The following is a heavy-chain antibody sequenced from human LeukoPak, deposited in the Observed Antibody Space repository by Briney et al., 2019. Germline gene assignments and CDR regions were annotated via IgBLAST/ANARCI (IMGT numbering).Heavy chain of an antibody. CDR2: ISWNSGSI. Sequence: PGGSLRLSCAASAFIFDDYAMHWVRQAPGKGLEWVSGISWNSGSIGYADSVKGRFTISRDNAKNSLYLQMNSLRAEDTALYYCAKGGSSSEGDDDRDFDYWGQGTLVTVSS. CDR1: AFIFDDYA. V-gene: IGHV3-9*01. J-gene: IGHJ4*02. D-gene: IGHD6-13*01. CDR3: AKGGSSSEGDDDRDFDY.